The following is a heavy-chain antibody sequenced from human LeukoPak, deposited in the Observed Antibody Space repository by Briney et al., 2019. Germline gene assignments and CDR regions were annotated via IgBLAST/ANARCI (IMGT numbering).Heavy chain of an antibody. CDR1: ELTFTSQW. Sequence: GGSLRLSCTSSELTFTSQWMHWVRQAPGKGLEWVSRINTDGRSITYADSVKGRFTISRDDAKNTLYLYMNTLRAEDTAVYFCVRGDTFSCFDIWGQGTTVVVSS. D-gene: IGHD2-15*01. CDR2: INTDGRSI. V-gene: IGHV3-74*03. CDR3: VRGDTFSCFDI. J-gene: IGHJ3*02.